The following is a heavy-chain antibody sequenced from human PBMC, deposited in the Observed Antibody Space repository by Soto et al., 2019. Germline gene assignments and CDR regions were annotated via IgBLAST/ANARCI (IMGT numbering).Heavy chain of an antibody. Sequence: QVQLVQSGAEVKKPGSSVKVSCKASGGTFSSYAISWVRQAPGQGLEWRGGIIPIFGTANYAQKFQGRVTLTADESKSTAYMGLCSVRSEDTAVYFCACSSWFTGWLDPCGQGSRVTVSS. D-gene: IGHD6-13*01. V-gene: IGHV1-69*01. CDR3: ACSSWFTGWLDP. J-gene: IGHJ5*02. CDR1: GGTFSSYA. CDR2: IIPIFGTA.